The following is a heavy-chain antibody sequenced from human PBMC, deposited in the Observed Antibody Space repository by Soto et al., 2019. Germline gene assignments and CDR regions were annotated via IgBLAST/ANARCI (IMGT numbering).Heavy chain of an antibody. Sequence: ASVKVSCKASGGTFSSYAISWVRQAPGQGLEWMGGIIPIFGTANYAQKLQGRVTITADESTSTAYMELSSLRSEDTAVYYCASDCSGGSCYSYDYYYGMDVWGQGTTVTVPS. D-gene: IGHD2-15*01. V-gene: IGHV1-69*13. J-gene: IGHJ6*02. CDR2: IIPIFGTA. CDR3: ASDCSGGSCYSYDYYYGMDV. CDR1: GGTFSSYA.